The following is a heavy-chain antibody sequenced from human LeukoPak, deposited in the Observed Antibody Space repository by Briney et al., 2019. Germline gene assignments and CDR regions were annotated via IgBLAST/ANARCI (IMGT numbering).Heavy chain of an antibody. D-gene: IGHD6-13*01. CDR3: ARQQLSWRGDYYYQYYMDV. V-gene: IGHV1-18*01. Sequence: GASVKVSCKASGYTFTSYGISWVRQAPGQGLEWMGWISAYNGSTNYAQRLQGRVIMTTDTSTSTAYMELRSLRSDDTAVYYCARQQLSWRGDYYYQYYMDVWGKGTTVTVSS. CDR1: GYTFTSYG. CDR2: ISAYNGST. J-gene: IGHJ6*03.